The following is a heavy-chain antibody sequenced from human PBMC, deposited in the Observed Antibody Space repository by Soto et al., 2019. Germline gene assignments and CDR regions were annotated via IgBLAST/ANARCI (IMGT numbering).Heavy chain of an antibody. J-gene: IGHJ4*02. D-gene: IGHD3-22*01. CDR3: ASFKDTMIVAGGYDF. Sequence: GESLRISCRGSGYSLTSYLIGWVRQMPGKGLQWMGIIYPGDSDTRYSPSFQGQVTISADKSISTAYLQWSSLKASDTAMYYCASFKDTMIVAGGYDFCGQGTLVTVS. V-gene: IGHV5-51*01. CDR2: IYPGDSDT. CDR1: GYSLTSYL.